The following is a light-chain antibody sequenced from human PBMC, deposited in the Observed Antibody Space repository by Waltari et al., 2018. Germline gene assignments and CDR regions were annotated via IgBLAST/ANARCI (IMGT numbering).Light chain of an antibody. CDR1: SLRRYY. J-gene: IGLJ2*01. V-gene: IGLV3-19*01. CDR3: HSRETFSTRL. Sequence: SSDLTQDPSLSVALGQTVRITCQGDSLRRYYASWYQQRPGQAPIIVLYGPENRPSGIPGRLSGSTSGNTASLTITGAQAEDEADYYCHSRETFSTRLFGGGTRLTV. CDR2: GPE.